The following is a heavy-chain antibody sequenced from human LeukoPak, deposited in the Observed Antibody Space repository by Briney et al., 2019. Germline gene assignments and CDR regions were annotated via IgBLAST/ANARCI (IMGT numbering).Heavy chain of an antibody. D-gene: IGHD6-13*01. CDR3: AKEAVRSSIAVAGTRYFQH. Sequence: GGSLRLSCAASGFAFSSYSMNWVRQAPGKGLEWVSSISSSSSYIYYADSVKGRFTISRDNAKDSLYLQMNSLRAEDTAVYYCAKEAVRSSIAVAGTRYFQHWGQGTLVTVSS. CDR1: GFAFSSYS. J-gene: IGHJ1*01. CDR2: ISSSSSYI. V-gene: IGHV3-21*04.